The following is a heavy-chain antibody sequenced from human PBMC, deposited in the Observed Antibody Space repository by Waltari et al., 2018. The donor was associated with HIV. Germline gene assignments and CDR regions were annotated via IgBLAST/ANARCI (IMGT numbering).Heavy chain of an antibody. CDR3: AEGAAAGTLDY. CDR2: ISYDGSNK. D-gene: IGHD6-13*01. Sequence: QVQLVESGGGGVKPGRSLRLSCAASGFPFSSSGMHWVRQAPGKGLEWVAVISYDGSNKYYADSVKGRFTISRDNSKNTLYLQMNSLRAEDTAVYYCAEGAAAGTLDYWGQGTLVTVSS. V-gene: IGHV3-30*03. CDR1: GFPFSSSG. J-gene: IGHJ4*02.